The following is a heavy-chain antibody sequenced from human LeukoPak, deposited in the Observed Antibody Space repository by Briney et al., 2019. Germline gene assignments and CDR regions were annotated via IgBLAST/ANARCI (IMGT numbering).Heavy chain of an antibody. CDR3: ARSQQLIRTFDY. CDR1: GDSISPYY. J-gene: IGHJ4*02. D-gene: IGHD6-13*01. CDR2: IYCSGDT. Sequence: SETLSLTCTVSGDSISPYYWSWIRHPPGKGLEWIGYIYCSGDTNYNPSLKSRVTMSVDTSKDQFSLKLSSVTAADTAVYYCARSQQLIRTFDYWGQGTLVTVSS. V-gene: IGHV4-59*01.